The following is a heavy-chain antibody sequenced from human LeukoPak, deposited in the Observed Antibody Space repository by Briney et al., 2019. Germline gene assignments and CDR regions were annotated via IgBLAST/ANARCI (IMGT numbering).Heavy chain of an antibody. J-gene: IGHJ2*01. V-gene: IGHV1-24*01. CDR3: ATLLGTPGYYWHFDL. CDR1: GYTFTGYY. CDR2: FDPEDGET. D-gene: IGHD7-27*01. Sequence: ASVKVSCKASGYTFTGYYMHWVRQAPGQGLEWMGGFDPEDGETIYAQKFQGRVTMTEDTSTDTAYMELSSLRSEDTAVYYCATLLGTPGYYWHFDLWGRGTLVTVSS.